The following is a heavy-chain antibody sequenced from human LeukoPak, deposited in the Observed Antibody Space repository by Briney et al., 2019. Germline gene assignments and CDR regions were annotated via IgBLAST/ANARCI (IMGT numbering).Heavy chain of an antibody. CDR1: GGSFSGYY. J-gene: IGHJ3*02. CDR3: AREMENRDGYKLEAFDI. V-gene: IGHV4-34*01. CDR2: INHSGST. Sequence: PSETLSLTCAVYGGSFSGYYWSWIRQPPGKGLEWIGEINHSGSTNYNPSLKSRVTISVDTSKNQFSLKLSSVTAADTAVYYCAREMENRDGYKLEAFDIWGQGTMVTVSS. D-gene: IGHD5-24*01.